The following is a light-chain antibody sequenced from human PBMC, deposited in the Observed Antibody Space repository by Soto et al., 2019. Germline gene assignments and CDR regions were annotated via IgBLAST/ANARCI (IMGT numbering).Light chain of an antibody. CDR3: HLWDSSSDQYV. CDR1: NIGSES. Sequence: SYELTQPPSVSVARGQTATITCGGNNIGSESVHWYQQKPGQAPVLVVYDDGNRPSGIPERFSGSNSGNTATLTISRVEAGDEADYYCHLWDSSSDQYVFGTGTKVTVL. J-gene: IGLJ1*01. V-gene: IGLV3-21*02. CDR2: DDG.